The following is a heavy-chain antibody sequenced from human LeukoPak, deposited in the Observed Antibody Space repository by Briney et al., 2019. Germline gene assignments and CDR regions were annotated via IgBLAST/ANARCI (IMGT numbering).Heavy chain of an antibody. CDR1: GFTFSSYA. CDR2: ISGNGGTT. Sequence: PGGSLRLSCAASGFTFSSYAMTWVRQAPGRGLEWVSAISGNGGTTYYADSVKGRFTISRDNSKNTLYLQMNSLRADDTAVYHCAKEKKSGGWPIDYWGQGALVTVSS. J-gene: IGHJ4*02. D-gene: IGHD2-15*01. V-gene: IGHV3-23*01. CDR3: AKEKKSGGWPIDY.